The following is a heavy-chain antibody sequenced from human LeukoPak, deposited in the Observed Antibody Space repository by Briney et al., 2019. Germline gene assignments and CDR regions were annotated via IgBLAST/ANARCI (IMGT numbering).Heavy chain of an antibody. CDR1: GFTFSSYA. V-gene: IGHV3-23*01. D-gene: IGHD6-13*01. CDR3: AKDRDIAAAGRGDY. CDR2: ISGSGGST. J-gene: IGHJ4*02. Sequence: GGSLRLSCAASGFTFSSYAMSWVRQAPGKGLEWVSAISGSGGSTYYADSVKGRFTISRDNSKNTLYLQMNSLRAEDTAVYYRAKDRDIAAAGRGDYWGQGTLVTVSS.